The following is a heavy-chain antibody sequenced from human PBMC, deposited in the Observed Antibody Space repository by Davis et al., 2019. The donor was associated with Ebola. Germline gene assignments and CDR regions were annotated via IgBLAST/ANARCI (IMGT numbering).Heavy chain of an antibody. D-gene: IGHD3-10*01. CDR1: GGSFSGYY. Sequence: SETLSLTCAVYGGSFSGYYWSWIRQPPGKGLEWIGEINHSGSTNYNPSLKSRVTISVDTSKNQFSLKLSSVTAADTAVYYCARGRTMVRGVTDFDYWGQGTLVTVSS. CDR3: ARGRTMVRGVTDFDY. J-gene: IGHJ4*02. CDR2: INHSGST. V-gene: IGHV4-34*01.